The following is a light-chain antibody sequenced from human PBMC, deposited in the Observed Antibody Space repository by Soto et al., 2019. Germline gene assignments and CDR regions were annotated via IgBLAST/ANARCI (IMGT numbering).Light chain of an antibody. J-gene: IGKJ1*01. CDR3: QQYGSSPT. Sequence: ETVLTQSPGTLSLSPGERATFSCRASQSVGSSYLAWYQQKPGQAPRLLIYGASSRATGIPDRFSGSGSGTDFTLTISRLEPEDFAVYYCQQYGSSPTYGQGTKVEIK. V-gene: IGKV3-20*01. CDR2: GAS. CDR1: QSVGSSY.